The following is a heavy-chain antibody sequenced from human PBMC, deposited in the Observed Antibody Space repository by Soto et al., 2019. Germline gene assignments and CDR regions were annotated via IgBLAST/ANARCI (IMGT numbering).Heavy chain of an antibody. Sequence: GGSLRLSCAASGFPFSVYWMGWVRQTPGKGLEWVACIKEDGTERYYVDSVSGRFTVSSDNADSFLYLQMDGLSVADTAVYFCARGRQSNNWSPFDFWGQGTLVTVSS. V-gene: IGHV3-7*05. CDR3: ARGRQSNNWSPFDF. D-gene: IGHD1-1*01. J-gene: IGHJ4*02. CDR2: IKEDGTER. CDR1: GFPFSVYW.